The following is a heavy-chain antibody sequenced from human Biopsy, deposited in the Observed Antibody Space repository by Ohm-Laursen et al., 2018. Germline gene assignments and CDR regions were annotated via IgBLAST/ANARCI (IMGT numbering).Heavy chain of an antibody. V-gene: IGHV4-34*01. Sequence: SQTLSLTCAVYGGSFNGYFWSWIRQPPGKGLEWIGDINQSGSTNYSPSLKSRVTISVDTAKKQFSLNLRSVTAADTAVYYCARVPLPGIGAAYQGRFLYGMDVWGQGTTVSVSS. CDR3: ARVPLPGIGAAYQGRFLYGMDV. CDR2: INQSGST. J-gene: IGHJ6*02. D-gene: IGHD6-13*01. CDR1: GGSFNGYF.